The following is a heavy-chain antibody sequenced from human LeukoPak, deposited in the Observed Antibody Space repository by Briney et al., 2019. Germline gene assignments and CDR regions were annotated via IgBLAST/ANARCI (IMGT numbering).Heavy chain of an antibody. Sequence: GTSLRLSCAASGFTFSDYYMSWIRQAPGKGLEWVAVIWYDGSNKYYADSVKGRFTISRDNSKNTLYLQMNSLRAEDTAVYYCARESYDSSGYSPYWGQGTLVTVSS. V-gene: IGHV3-33*08. CDR2: IWYDGSNK. CDR3: ARESYDSSGYSPY. J-gene: IGHJ4*02. D-gene: IGHD3-22*01. CDR1: GFTFSDYY.